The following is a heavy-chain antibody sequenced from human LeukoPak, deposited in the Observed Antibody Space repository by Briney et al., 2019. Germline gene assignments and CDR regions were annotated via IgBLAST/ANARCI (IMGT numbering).Heavy chain of an antibody. Sequence: GGSLRLSCAASGFTFSSDAMHWVRQDPGKGPEWVALISFDGNNKYYADSVKGRFTISRDNSKNTLYLQMNSLRTDDAAVYYCARAGNYYGSGSFYAKIDSWGQGTLVTVSS. V-gene: IGHV3-30*04. CDR3: ARAGNYYGSGSFYAKIDS. D-gene: IGHD3-10*01. J-gene: IGHJ4*02. CDR2: ISFDGNNK. CDR1: GFTFSSDA.